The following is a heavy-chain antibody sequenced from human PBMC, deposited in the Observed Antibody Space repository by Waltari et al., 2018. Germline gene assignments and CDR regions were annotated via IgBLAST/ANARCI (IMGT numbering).Heavy chain of an antibody. D-gene: IGHD6-13*01. CDR3: ARQQQQLPKGDYYGMDV. CDR2: PYHSGRT. Sequence: QVQLQESGPGLVKPSGTLSLTCAVSGGSISSSNWWSWVRQPPGKGLEWIGEPYHSGRTNYNPSPKSLVTISVDKSKNQFSLKLSSLTAADTAVYYCARQQQQLPKGDYYGMDVWGQGTTVTVSS. J-gene: IGHJ6*02. V-gene: IGHV4-4*02. CDR1: GGSISSSNW.